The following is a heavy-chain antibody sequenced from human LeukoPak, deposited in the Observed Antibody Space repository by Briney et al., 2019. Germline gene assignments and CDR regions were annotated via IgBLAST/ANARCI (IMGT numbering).Heavy chain of an antibody. V-gene: IGHV4-4*07. D-gene: IGHD1-26*01. J-gene: IGHJ4*02. Sequence: SETLSLTCTVSGGSISSYYWSWIRQPAGKGLEWIGRIYTSGSTNYHPSLMSRVTMSVDTSKNQFSLNLSSVTAADTAVYYCAREGSYRPPDYWGQGTLVTVSS. CDR1: GGSISSYY. CDR2: IYTSGST. CDR3: AREGSYRPPDY.